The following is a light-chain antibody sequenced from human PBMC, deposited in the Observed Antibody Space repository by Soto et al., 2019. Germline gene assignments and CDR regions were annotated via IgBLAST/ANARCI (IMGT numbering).Light chain of an antibody. Sequence: QSVLTQPASVSGSPGQSITISCTGTSSDVGGYKYVYWYQQHPGKAPKLMIFEVSYRPSGVSNRFSGSKSGNTASLTISGLQAEDEADYYCSSYTSSSTLLFGGGTKLTVL. CDR1: SSDVGGYKY. V-gene: IGLV2-14*01. J-gene: IGLJ2*01. CDR2: EVS. CDR3: SSYTSSSTLL.